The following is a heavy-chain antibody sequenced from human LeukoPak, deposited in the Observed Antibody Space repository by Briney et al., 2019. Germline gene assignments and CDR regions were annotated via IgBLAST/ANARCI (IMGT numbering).Heavy chain of an antibody. CDR2: IYSGGSI. Sequence: TGGSLRLSCAASGLIFSSNYMSWIRQAPGKGLEWVSVIYSGGSIYYADSVKGRFTISRDNSKNTLYLQMNSLRAEDTAVYYCARDPSRGLYYFDHWGQGTLVTVSS. CDR1: GLIFSSNY. J-gene: IGHJ4*02. D-gene: IGHD3/OR15-3a*01. CDR3: ARDPSRGLYYFDH. V-gene: IGHV3-53*01.